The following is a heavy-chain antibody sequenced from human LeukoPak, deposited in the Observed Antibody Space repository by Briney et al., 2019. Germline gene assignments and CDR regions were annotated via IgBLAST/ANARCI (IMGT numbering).Heavy chain of an antibody. V-gene: IGHV3-23*01. Sequence: GGSLRLSCAASGLPFSSYAMSWVRQAPGKGLEWASAISRSGGSTYYADSVKGRFTISRDNSKNTLYLQMNSLRAEDTAVYYCAKDRGDYFDYWGQGTLVTVSS. CDR1: GLPFSSYA. J-gene: IGHJ4*02. CDR3: AKDRGDYFDY. D-gene: IGHD4-17*01. CDR2: ISRSGGST.